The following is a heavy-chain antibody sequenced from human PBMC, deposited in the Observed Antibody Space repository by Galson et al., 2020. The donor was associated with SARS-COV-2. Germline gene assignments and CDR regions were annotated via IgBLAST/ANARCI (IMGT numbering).Heavy chain of an antibody. Sequence: SQTLSLPCTVPGAPISRYYCSWIRQPPEKGLEWIGYLYYSGTTNYNPSLKSRVTISVDTSTNQFSLQLSSVTAADTAVYYCARGDEYYDCGSGYSDGMDVGGQGATVTVSS. CDR3: ARGDEYYDCGSGYSDGMDV. J-gene: IGHJ6*02. V-gene: IGHV4-59*01. CDR2: LYYSGTT. D-gene: IGHD3-3*01. CDR1: GAPISRYY.